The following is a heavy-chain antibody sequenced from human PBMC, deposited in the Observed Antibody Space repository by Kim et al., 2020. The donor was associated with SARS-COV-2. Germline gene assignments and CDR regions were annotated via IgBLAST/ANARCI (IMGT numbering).Heavy chain of an antibody. D-gene: IGHD6-6*01. CDR3: AIHYGAARKFDP. J-gene: IGHJ5*02. V-gene: IGHV4-39*01. Sequence: SYNKSRKSRVTISVDTSKNPFSLKLSTVTAAVTAVYYCAIHYGAARKFDPWGQGTLVTVSS.